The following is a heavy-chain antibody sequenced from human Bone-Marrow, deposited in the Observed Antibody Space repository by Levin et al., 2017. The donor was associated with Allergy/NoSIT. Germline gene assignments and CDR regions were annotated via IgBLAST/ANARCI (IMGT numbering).Heavy chain of an antibody. J-gene: IGHJ4*02. CDR2: INSDGSST. V-gene: IGHV3-74*01. CDR1: GFTFSSYW. Sequence: LSLTCAASGFTFSSYWMHWVRQAPGKGLVWVSRINSDGSSTSYADSVKGRFTISRDNAKNTLYLQMNSLRAEDTAVYYCARESIVGYDSSGYLYFDYWGQGTLVTVSS. D-gene: IGHD3-22*01. CDR3: ARESIVGYDSSGYLYFDY.